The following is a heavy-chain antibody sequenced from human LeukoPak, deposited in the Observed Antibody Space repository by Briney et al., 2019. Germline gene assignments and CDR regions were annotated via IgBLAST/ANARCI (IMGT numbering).Heavy chain of an antibody. Sequence: AETQTLMCTVSGGSFKSYYGSWIRQPPGKGLEWIGYIYYSGSTNYNPSLKSRVTMSVDTSKNQFSLKLNSVTAADTAVYYCARDRLGLPVDYWGRGTLVTVSS. CDR1: GGSFKSYY. CDR2: IYYSGST. CDR3: ARDRLGLPVDY. V-gene: IGHV4-59*01. J-gene: IGHJ4*02. D-gene: IGHD3-16*01.